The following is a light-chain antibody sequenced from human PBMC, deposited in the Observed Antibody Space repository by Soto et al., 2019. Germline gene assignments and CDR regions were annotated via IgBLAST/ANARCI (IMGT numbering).Light chain of an antibody. CDR1: SSNIGSGS. CDR3: ATWDDSLSGHVI. CDR2: NNN. Sequence: QSVLTQPPSASGTPGQRVTISCSGSSSNIGSGSVNWYQQLPGTAPKLLIYNNNQWPSGVPDRFSGSKSGTSASLAISGLRSEDEADYYCATWDDSLSGHVIFGGGTKVTVL. V-gene: IGLV1-47*02. J-gene: IGLJ2*01.